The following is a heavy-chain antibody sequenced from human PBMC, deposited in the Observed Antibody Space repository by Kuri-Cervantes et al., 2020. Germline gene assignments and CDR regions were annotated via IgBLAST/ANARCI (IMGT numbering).Heavy chain of an antibody. Sequence: SLKISCAASGFTFDDYAMHWVRQAPGKGLEWVSGISWNSGSIGHADSVKGRFTISRDNSKNTLYLQMNSLRAEDTALYYCAKEKGGWYYWGQGTLVTVSS. CDR1: GFTFDDYA. CDR2: ISWNSGSI. CDR3: AKEKGGWYY. D-gene: IGHD6-19*01. V-gene: IGHV3-9*01. J-gene: IGHJ4*02.